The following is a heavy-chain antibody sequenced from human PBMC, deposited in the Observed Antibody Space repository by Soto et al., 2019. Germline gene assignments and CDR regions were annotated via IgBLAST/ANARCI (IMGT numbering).Heavy chain of an antibody. CDR1: GGSISSGDYY. D-gene: IGHD6-13*01. J-gene: IGHJ4*02. V-gene: IGHV4-30-4*01. Sequence: SETLSLTCTVSGGSISSGDYYWSWIRQPPGKGLEWIGYIYYSGSTYYNPSIKSRVTISVDTSKNQFSLKLSSVTAADTAVYYCARGSGYSSSWYSVYYFDYWGQGTLVTVPQ. CDR3: ARGSGYSSSWYSVYYFDY. CDR2: IYYSGST.